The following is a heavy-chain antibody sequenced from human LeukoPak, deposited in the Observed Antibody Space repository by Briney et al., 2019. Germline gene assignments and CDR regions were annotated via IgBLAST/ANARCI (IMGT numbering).Heavy chain of an antibody. CDR3: AKDQYCTSTSCYVGY. Sequence: PGGSLRLSCAASGFTFGNYAMSWVRQAPGKGLEWVSGINVSGGSTFYADSVRGRFTISRDNSKNTLYLQMNSLRAEDTAVYYCAKDQYCTSTSCYVGYRGQGTLVTVSS. V-gene: IGHV3-23*01. CDR1: GFTFGNYA. J-gene: IGHJ4*02. CDR2: INVSGGST. D-gene: IGHD2-2*01.